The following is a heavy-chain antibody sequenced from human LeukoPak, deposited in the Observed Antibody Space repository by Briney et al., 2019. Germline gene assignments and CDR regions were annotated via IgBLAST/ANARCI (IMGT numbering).Heavy chain of an antibody. CDR2: IYWDDDK. CDR1: GFSLNTSGMA. D-gene: IGHD4-23*01. V-gene: IGHV2-5*02. Sequence: SGPTLVNPTQTLTLTCTFSGFSLNTSGMAVGWIRQPPGKALEWLALIYWDDDKRYSPSLKSRLTITKDTSKNQVVLTMTNMDPVDTATYYCAHNSATVATNYFGYWGQESLVTVSS. J-gene: IGHJ4*02. CDR3: AHNSATVATNYFGY.